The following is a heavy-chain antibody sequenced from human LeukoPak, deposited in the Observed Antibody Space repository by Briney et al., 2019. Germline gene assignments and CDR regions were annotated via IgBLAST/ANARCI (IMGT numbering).Heavy chain of an antibody. V-gene: IGHV4-34*01. J-gene: IGHJ6*03. CDR3: ARTDYSTYHYYYMDV. CDR1: GGSFSGYY. Sequence: PSETLSLTCAVYGGSFSGYYWSWIRQPPGKGLEWIGEINHSGSTNYNPSLKSRVTISVDTSKNQFSLKLSSVTAADTAVYYCARTDYSTYHYYYMDVWGKGTTVTVSS. D-gene: IGHD4-11*01. CDR2: INHSGST.